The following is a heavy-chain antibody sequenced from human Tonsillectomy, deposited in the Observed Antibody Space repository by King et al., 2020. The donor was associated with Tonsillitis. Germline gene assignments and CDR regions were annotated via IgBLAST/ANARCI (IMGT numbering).Heavy chain of an antibody. CDR1: GYTFTSYG. J-gene: IGHJ6*03. CDR3: ARAHRGEDYYYYMDV. CDR2: IIAFNGNT. V-gene: IGHV1-18*01. Sequence: VQLVESGAEVKKPGASGKFSCKASGYTFTSYGISWARQSPGQGLKWMGWIIAFNGNTNYEQKLQGRLTMTTDTSTSTAYMGLRSLRSYDTAVYYCARAHRGEDYYYYMDVWGKGTTVTVSS. D-gene: IGHD3-10*01.